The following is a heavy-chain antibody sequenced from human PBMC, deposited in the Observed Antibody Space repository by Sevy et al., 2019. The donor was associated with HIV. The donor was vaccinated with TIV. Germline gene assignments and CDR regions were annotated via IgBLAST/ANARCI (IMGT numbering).Heavy chain of an antibody. CDR2: ISSGCSYI. CDR1: GFTFSNYF. CDR3: AMGDYYGSLYYFDY. V-gene: IGHV3-21*01. J-gene: IGHJ4*02. Sequence: GGSLRLSCAASGFTFSNYFMNWVRQAPGKGLEWVSYISSGCSYIFYADSLKGRFTISRDNAKNSLYLHMNSLRAEDTAVYYCAMGDYYGSLYYFDYWGPGTLVTVSS. D-gene: IGHD3-10*01.